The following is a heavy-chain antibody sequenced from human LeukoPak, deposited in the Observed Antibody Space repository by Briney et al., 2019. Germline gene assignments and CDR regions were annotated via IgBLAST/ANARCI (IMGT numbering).Heavy chain of an antibody. J-gene: IGHJ6*03. CDR3: ARGRVSSSSWSSTYYYYFYMDV. CDR1: GDSISMHY. CDR2: IDHTGST. Sequence: KPSETLSLTCSVSGDSISMHYWSWIRQPPGKGLEWIGYIDHTGSTNYNPSLNSRVTISRDTSKNHFSLELSSVTAADTAVHFCARGRVSSSSWSSTYYYYFYMDVWGKGTTVTVSS. V-gene: IGHV4-59*11. D-gene: IGHD6-13*01.